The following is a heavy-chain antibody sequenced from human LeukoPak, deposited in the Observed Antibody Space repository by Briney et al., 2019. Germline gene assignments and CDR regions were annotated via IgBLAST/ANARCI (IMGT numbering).Heavy chain of an antibody. V-gene: IGHV3-30*18. D-gene: IGHD2/OR15-2a*01. CDR3: AKGRPYSTYFAGHQYYYMDV. CDR2: ISYDGSSK. J-gene: IGHJ6*03. Sequence: GGSLRLSCAASGFTVSSNYMSWVRQAPGKGLEWVAVISYDGSSKYYADSVKGRFTISRDNSKNTLDLQMNSLRVEDTAVYYCAKGRPYSTYFAGHQYYYMDVWGKGTTVTVSS. CDR1: GFTVSSNY.